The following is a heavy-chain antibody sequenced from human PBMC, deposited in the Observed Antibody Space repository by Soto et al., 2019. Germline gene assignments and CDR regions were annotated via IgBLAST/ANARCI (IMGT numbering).Heavy chain of an antibody. CDR1: GFPVSSDY. Sequence: GGSLSLSCAASGFPVSSDYMSWVRQAPGKGLEWVSVIYTGGSTYYADSVKGRFTFSRDNSKNTLYLQMNSLRAEDTAVYYCARAYGGNPALFDPWGQGTLVTVSS. CDR3: ARAYGGNPALFDP. V-gene: IGHV3-53*01. D-gene: IGHD4-17*01. J-gene: IGHJ5*02. CDR2: IYTGGST.